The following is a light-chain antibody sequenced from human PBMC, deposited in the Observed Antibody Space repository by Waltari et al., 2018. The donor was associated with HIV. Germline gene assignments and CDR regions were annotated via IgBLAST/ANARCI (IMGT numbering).Light chain of an antibody. CDR1: SGHSSYA. Sequence: QLVLTQSPSASASLGASDKLTCTLSSGHSSYAIAWQQQQPEKGPRYLMKLNSDGSHSKGDGIPDRFSGSSSGAERYLTISSLQSEDEADYYCQTWGTGIRVFGGGTKLTVL. V-gene: IGLV4-69*01. J-gene: IGLJ2*01. CDR2: LNSDGSH. CDR3: QTWGTGIRV.